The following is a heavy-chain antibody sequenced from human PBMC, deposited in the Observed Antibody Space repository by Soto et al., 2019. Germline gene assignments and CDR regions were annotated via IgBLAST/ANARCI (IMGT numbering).Heavy chain of an antibody. D-gene: IGHD6-6*01. Sequence: GSLRLSCAASGFSLGIYTMNWVRQATGKGLEWVSAIGTAGDTYYPGSVKGRFTISRENAKNSLYLQMNSLRAGDTAVYYCARGGESSSSSLYYYYYGMDVWGQGTTVTVSS. J-gene: IGHJ6*02. V-gene: IGHV3-13*01. CDR3: ARGGESSSSSLYYYYYGMDV. CDR1: GFSLGIYT. CDR2: IGTAGDT.